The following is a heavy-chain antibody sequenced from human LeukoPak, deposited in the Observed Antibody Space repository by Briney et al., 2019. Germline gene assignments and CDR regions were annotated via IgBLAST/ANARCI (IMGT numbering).Heavy chain of an antibody. CDR1: GFTFSSYA. CDR2: ISGSGSST. Sequence: AGTLRLSCAASGFTFSSYAMSWVRQAPGKGLERVSTISGSGSSTYYADSVKGRFTISRDNSKNTLYLQMNSLRAEDTAVYYCAKDLEGRGYSYGIDYWGQGTLVTVS. V-gene: IGHV3-23*01. CDR3: AKDLEGRGYSYGIDY. J-gene: IGHJ4*02. D-gene: IGHD5-18*01.